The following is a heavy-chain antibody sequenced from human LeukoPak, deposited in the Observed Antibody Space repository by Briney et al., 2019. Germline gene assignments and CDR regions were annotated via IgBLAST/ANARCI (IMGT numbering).Heavy chain of an antibody. CDR2: INHSGST. J-gene: IGHJ4*02. V-gene: IGHV4-34*01. Sequence: PSETLSLTCAVYGGSFSGYYRSWIRQPPGKGLEWIGEINHSGSTNYNPSLKSRVTISVDTSKNQFSLKLSSVTAADTAVYYCARGSNYYGLKNWGQGTLVTVSS. CDR1: GGSFSGYY. D-gene: IGHD3-10*01. CDR3: ARGSNYYGLKN.